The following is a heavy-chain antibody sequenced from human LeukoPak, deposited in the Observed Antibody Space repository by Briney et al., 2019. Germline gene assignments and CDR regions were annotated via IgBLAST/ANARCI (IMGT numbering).Heavy chain of an antibody. V-gene: IGHV3-20*04. J-gene: IGHJ6*03. CDR1: GFTFDDYG. CDR2: INWNGGST. Sequence: GGSLRLSCAASGFTFDDYGMSWVRHAPGKGLEWVSGINWNGGSTGYADSVKSRFTISRDNAKNSLYLQMNSLRAEDTALYYCARGYESYYYYMDVWGKGTTVTVSS. D-gene: IGHD3-3*01. CDR3: ARGYESYYYYMDV.